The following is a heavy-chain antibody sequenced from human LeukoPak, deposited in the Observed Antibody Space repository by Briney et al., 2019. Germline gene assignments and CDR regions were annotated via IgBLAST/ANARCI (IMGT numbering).Heavy chain of an antibody. CDR3: VRGGPNWPSEPFDI. J-gene: IGHJ3*02. Sequence: GGSLRLSCTASGFASSAYGMDWVRQAPGKGLEWVAVTWHDGTNKYYADSVKGRFTISRDNSKNTLYLQMDSLRAEDTAVYYCVRGGPNWPSEPFDIWGQGTMVTVSS. V-gene: IGHV3-33*01. D-gene: IGHD1-1*01. CDR1: GFASSAYG. CDR2: TWHDGTNK.